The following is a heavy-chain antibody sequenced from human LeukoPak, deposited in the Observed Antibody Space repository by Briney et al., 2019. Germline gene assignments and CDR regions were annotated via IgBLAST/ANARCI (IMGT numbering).Heavy chain of an antibody. CDR3: ARSWGSAGHFDY. V-gene: IGHV3-74*01. CDR1: GFTFSSYW. Sequence: GGSLRLSCAASGFTFSSYWMHWVRQVPGKGLVWVSRIDIDRSGARYADSVKGRFTISRDNAKNTVYLQMNSLRAEDTAVLYCARSWGSAGHFDYWGQGTLVTVSS. D-gene: IGHD7-27*01. CDR2: IDIDRSGA. J-gene: IGHJ4*02.